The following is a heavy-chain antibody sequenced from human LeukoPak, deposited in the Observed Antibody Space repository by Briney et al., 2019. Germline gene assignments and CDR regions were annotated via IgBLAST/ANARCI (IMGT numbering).Heavy chain of an antibody. V-gene: IGHV3-30*02. Sequence: PGGSLRLSCAASGFTFSSYGMHWVRQAPGKGLEWVAFIRYDGSNKYYADSVKGRFTISRDNSKNTLYLQMNSLRAEDTAVYYCAKLDYDFWSGLLRGYFDYWGQGTLVTVSS. CDR3: AKLDYDFWSGLLRGYFDY. CDR2: IRYDGSNK. J-gene: IGHJ4*02. D-gene: IGHD3-3*01. CDR1: GFTFSSYG.